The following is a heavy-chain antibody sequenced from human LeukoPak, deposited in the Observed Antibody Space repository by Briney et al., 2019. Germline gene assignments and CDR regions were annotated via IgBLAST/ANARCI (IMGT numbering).Heavy chain of an antibody. J-gene: IGHJ5*02. CDR3: AKGDGINHYHWFDP. CDR1: ELTFSSYA. V-gene: IGHV3-23*01. Sequence: GGSLRLSCAASELTFSSYAMNWVRQAPGRGLEWVSGISGGVDRTYYADSVKGRFTISRDNSRSTLYLQMNSLRVEDTALYYCAKGDGINHYHWFDPWGQGTQVTVSS. CDR2: ISGGVDRT. D-gene: IGHD2-21*02.